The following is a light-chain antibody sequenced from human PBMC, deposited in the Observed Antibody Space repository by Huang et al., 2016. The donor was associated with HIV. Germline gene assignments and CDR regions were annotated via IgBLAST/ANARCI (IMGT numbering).Light chain of an antibody. V-gene: IGKV3-15*01. CDR2: GAS. Sequence: EIALTQSPGTLSLSPGERATLSCTASQSVTGTLAWYQQRPGQPPRLLIYGASTRATYVPARFSGSGFGTDFTLTISSVRSEDSAVYYCQQYNAWPSTWTFGQGTKMEIK. CDR3: QQYNAWPSTWT. CDR1: QSVTGT. J-gene: IGKJ1*01.